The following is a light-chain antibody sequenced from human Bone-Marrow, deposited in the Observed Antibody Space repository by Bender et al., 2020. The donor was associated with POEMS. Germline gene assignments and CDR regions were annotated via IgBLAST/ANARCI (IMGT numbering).Light chain of an antibody. CDR1: NIAGKS. J-gene: IGLJ2*01. CDR2: DDS. CDR3: QVWDGSGDHVV. V-gene: IGLV3-21*03. Sequence: SYVVTQPPSVSVAPGKTARITCGGNNIAGKSVHWHQQKAGQAPLLVVYDDSDRPSGIPERFSGSNSGNTATLAISGVEAGDEADYYCQVWDGSGDHVVFGGGTKLTVL.